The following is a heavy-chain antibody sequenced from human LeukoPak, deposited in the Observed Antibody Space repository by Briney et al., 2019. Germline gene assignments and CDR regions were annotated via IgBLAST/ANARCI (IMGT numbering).Heavy chain of an antibody. V-gene: IGHV4-39*01. CDR2: IYNGGST. Sequence: SETLSLTCTVSGGSISSSYYWGWIRQPPGKGLEWIGSIYNGGSTYYNPSLKSRVTISVDTSKNQFSLKLSSVTAADTAVYYCARAGSPYDSSGYLAYYFDYWGQGTLVTVSS. D-gene: IGHD3-22*01. J-gene: IGHJ4*02. CDR3: ARAGSPYDSSGYLAYYFDY. CDR1: GGSISSSYY.